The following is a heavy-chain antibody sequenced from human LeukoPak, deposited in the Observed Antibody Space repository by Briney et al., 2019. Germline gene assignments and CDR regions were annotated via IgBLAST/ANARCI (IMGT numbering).Heavy chain of an antibody. D-gene: IGHD2-2*01. CDR1: GYTFSSYG. CDR2: IRYDGSNK. CDR3: AIFLQGGADKYCSSTSCHKNDF. V-gene: IGHV3-30*02. J-gene: IGHJ4*02. Sequence: GGSLRLSCKASGYTFSSYGMHWVRQAPGKGLEWVAFIRYDGSNKNYAESVKGRVTISRDNSKNTLYLQMNSLRAEDTAVYYCAIFLQGGADKYCSSTSCHKNDFWGQGTLVTVSS.